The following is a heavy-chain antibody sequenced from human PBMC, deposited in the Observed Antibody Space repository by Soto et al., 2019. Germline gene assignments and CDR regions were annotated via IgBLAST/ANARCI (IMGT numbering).Heavy chain of an antibody. CDR1: GGTFSSYA. V-gene: IGHV1-69*01. CDR2: IIPIFGTA. CDR3: ARSGRYDYVWGSYRPNFDY. J-gene: IGHJ4*02. D-gene: IGHD3-16*02. Sequence: QVQLVQSGAEVKKPGSSVKVSCKASGGTFSSYAISWVRQAPGQGLEWMGGIIPIFGTANYAQKFQGRVTITADESTSTAYMELSSLRSEDRAVYYCARSGRYDYVWGSYRPNFDYWGQGTLVTVSS.